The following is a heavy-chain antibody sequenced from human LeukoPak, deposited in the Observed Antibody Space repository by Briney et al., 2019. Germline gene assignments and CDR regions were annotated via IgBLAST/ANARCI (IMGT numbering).Heavy chain of an antibody. CDR2: IWYDGGNK. D-gene: IGHD1-7*01. V-gene: IGHV3-33*01. CDR3: ARGLITGTTYYYYYGMDV. Sequence: PGGSLRLSCAASGFTFSSYGMHWVRQAPGKGLEWVAVIWYDGGNKYYADSVKGRFTISRDNSKNTLYLQMNSLRAEDTAVYYCARGLITGTTYYYYYGMDVWGQGTTVTVSS. CDR1: GFTFSSYG. J-gene: IGHJ6*02.